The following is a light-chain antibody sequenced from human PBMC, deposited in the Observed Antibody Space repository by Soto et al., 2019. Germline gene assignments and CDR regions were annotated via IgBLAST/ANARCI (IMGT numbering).Light chain of an antibody. CDR1: SSDIGSYNH. V-gene: IGLV2-14*03. J-gene: IGLJ1*01. CDR3: ISYADRQSYL. CDR2: AVS. Sequence: QSALTQPASVSGSPGQSITISCSGTSSDIGSYNHVAWYQQFPGKSPKLMIYAVSDRPPGVSDRFSRSKSGITASLAISGLQTEDEAAYCSISYADRQSYLFGTGTKVTVL.